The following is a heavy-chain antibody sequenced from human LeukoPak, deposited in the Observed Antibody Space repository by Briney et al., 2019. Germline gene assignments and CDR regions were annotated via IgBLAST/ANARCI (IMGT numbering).Heavy chain of an antibody. CDR2: IKQDGSEK. Sequence: GGSLRLSCAASGFTFSSYWMSWVRQAPGKGLEWVANIKQDGSEKYYVDSVKGRFTISRDNAKNSLYLQMNSLRAEDTAVYYCARYSGYVGDAFDIWGQGTMVTVSS. CDR1: GFTFSSYW. V-gene: IGHV3-7*03. CDR3: ARYSGYVGDAFDI. D-gene: IGHD5-12*01. J-gene: IGHJ3*02.